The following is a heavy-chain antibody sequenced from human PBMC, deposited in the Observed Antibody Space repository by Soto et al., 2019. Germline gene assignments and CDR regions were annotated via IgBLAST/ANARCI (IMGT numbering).Heavy chain of an antibody. CDR2: TSYDGNNK. Sequence: QVQLVESGGGVVQSGTSLRLSCAASGFRFKSFVMHWVRQAPGKGLEWVAFTSYDGNNKDYGDSVKGRFTVSRDNSQNTLHLQMDFLRPEDTALYCCARWGTTGGFDLWGQGTLVSVSS. J-gene: IGHJ4*02. CDR1: GFRFKSFV. CDR3: ARWGTTGGFDL. D-gene: IGHD3-16*01. V-gene: IGHV3-30*19.